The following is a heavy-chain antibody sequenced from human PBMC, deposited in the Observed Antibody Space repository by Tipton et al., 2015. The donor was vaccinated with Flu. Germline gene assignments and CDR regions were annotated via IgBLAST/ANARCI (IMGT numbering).Heavy chain of an antibody. Sequence: SLRLSCAASGFTFSNYAMSWVRQAPGKGLEWVSVIGGSGGNTYYTDSVKGRFTISRDNSKNTLYLQMNSLRAEDTAVYYCAKEGTGRYYVACLGDHWGQGTLVSVSS. D-gene: IGHD1-26*01. CDR1: GFTFSNYA. CDR3: AKEGTGRYYVACLGDH. CDR2: IGGSGGNT. J-gene: IGHJ4*02. V-gene: IGHV3-23*01.